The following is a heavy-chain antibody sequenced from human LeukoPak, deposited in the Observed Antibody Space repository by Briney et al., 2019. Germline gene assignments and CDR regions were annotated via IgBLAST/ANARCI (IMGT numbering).Heavy chain of an antibody. D-gene: IGHD6-13*01. J-gene: IGHJ4*02. CDR2: IYYSGST. CDR3: ARHGGAAGGH. CDR1: GGSISSSSYY. Sequence: SETLSLTCTVSGGSISSSSYYWGWIRQPPGKGLEWIGSIYYSGSTYYNPSLKSRVTISVDTSKNQLSLKLTSVAAVDTAVYYCARHGGAAGGHWGQGTLVTVSS. V-gene: IGHV4-39*01.